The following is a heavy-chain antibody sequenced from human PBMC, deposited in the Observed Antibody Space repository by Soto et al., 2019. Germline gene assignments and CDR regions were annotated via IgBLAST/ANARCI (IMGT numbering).Heavy chain of an antibody. D-gene: IGHD3-16*01. CDR2: IDPSDSYT. Sequence: QVPGNGLEWMGRIDPSDSYTNYSPSFQGHVTISADKSISTAYLQWSSLKASDTAMYYCARTLGRPDGGNWGQGTLVTVSS. CDR3: ARTLGRPDGGN. J-gene: IGHJ4*02. V-gene: IGHV5-10-1*01.